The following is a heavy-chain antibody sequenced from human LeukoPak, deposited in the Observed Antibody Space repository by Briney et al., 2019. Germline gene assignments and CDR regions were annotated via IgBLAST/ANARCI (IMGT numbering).Heavy chain of an antibody. CDR3: ARDCTNGVCHLFDY. J-gene: IGHJ4*02. D-gene: IGHD2-8*01. CDR2: INQDGGEK. V-gene: IGHV3-7*01. Sequence: PGGSLRLSCAASGFTFSNYWMSWVRQAPGKGLEWVANINQDGGEKYCVDSVKGRFTISRDNAKKSLYLQMNSLRAADTAVYYCARDCTNGVCHLFDYWGQGTLVTVSS. CDR1: GFTFSNYW.